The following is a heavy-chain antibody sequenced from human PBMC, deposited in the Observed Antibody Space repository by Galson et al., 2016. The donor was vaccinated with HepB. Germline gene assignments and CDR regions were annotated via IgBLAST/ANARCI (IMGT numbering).Heavy chain of an antibody. V-gene: IGHV3-23*01. D-gene: IGHD4-11*01. J-gene: IGHJ4*02. CDR2: IGGKDDTT. Sequence: SLRLSCAASGFTFSSSSMNWVRQAPGKGLEWVAAIGGKDDTTYYADSVKGHFTISRDSSKNTLYLQMNTLRAEDTAVYYCAKGGDYDNWGQGTLVTVSS. CDR3: AKGGDYDN. CDR1: GFTFSSSS.